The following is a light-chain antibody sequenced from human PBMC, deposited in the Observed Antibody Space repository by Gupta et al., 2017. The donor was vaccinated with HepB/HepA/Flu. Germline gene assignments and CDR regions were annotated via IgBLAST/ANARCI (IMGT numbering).Light chain of an antibody. CDR2: DVT. Sequence: LIIYDVTSRPSGVSNRFSGSKSGNTASLTIYGLQAEDEADYYCGSDTHNNTPVLGGGTKLTVL. CDR3: GSDTHNNTPV. V-gene: IGLV2-14*03. J-gene: IGLJ2*01.